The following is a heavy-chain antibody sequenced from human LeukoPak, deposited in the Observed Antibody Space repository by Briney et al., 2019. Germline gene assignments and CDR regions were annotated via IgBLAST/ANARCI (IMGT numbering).Heavy chain of an antibody. D-gene: IGHD3-10*01. CDR3: AASPYGSGSYYTPGWFDP. CDR2: IWYDGSNK. Sequence: PGRSLRLSCAASGFTFSYYVMYWVRQAPGKGLEWVAVIWYDGSNKYYADSVKGRFTISRDNSKNTLYLQMNSLRAEDTAVYYCAASPYGSGSYYTPGWFDPWGQGTLVTVSS. V-gene: IGHV3-33*01. CDR1: GFTFSYYV. J-gene: IGHJ5*02.